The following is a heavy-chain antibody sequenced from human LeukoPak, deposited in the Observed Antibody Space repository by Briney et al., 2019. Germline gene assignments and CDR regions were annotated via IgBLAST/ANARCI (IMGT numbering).Heavy chain of an antibody. CDR2: ISSSSSYI. CDR3: AKDWDYMDV. CDR1: GFTFSSYS. V-gene: IGHV3-21*01. D-gene: IGHD3-16*01. Sequence: GGSLRLSCAASGFTFSSYSMNWVRQAPGKGLEWVSSISSSSSYIYYADSVKGRFTISRDNSKNTLYLQMNSLRAEDTAVYYCAKDWDYMDVWGKGTTVTVSS. J-gene: IGHJ6*03.